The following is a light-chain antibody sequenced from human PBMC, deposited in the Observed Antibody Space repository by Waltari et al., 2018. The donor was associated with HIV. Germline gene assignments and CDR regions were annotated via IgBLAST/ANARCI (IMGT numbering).Light chain of an antibody. V-gene: IGKV3-20*01. J-gene: IGKJ3*01. CDR2: GAS. CDR3: QQYGSSPFT. CDR1: QSVSSSY. Sequence: EIVLTQSPGTLSLSPGERATISCRASQSVSSSYLAWYQQKPGQAPRLLIYGASSRATGIPDRFSGSGSGTDFTLTISRLEPEDFAVYYCQQYGSSPFTFGPGTKVDIK.